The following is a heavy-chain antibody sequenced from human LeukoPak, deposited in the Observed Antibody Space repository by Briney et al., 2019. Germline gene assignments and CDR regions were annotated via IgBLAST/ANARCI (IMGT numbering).Heavy chain of an antibody. J-gene: IGHJ4*02. V-gene: IGHV1-18*04. D-gene: IGHD3-9*01. CDR2: ISAYNGNT. CDR1: GYTFTSYG. CDR3: SRDNAGIRYFDWLEAPDY. Sequence: GASVKVSCKASGYTFTSYGISWVRQAPGQGLEWMGWISAYNGNTNYAQKLQVRVTMTTDTSTSTAYMELRSLRSDDTAVYYCSRDNAGIRYFDWLEAPDYWGQGTLVTVSS.